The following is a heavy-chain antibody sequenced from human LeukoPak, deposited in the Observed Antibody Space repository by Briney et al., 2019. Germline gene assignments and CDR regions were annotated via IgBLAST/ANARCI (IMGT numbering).Heavy chain of an antibody. CDR3: ARGSGGYSYGYYFDY. J-gene: IGHJ4*02. Sequence: PSETLSLTCAVPGDSISSYYWSWIRQPPGEGLEWIGFLYSSGSTNYNPSLKSRVTISEDTSKNHFSLKLSSVTAADTAVYYCARGSGGYSYGYYFDYWGQGTLVTVSS. CDR2: LYSSGST. CDR1: GDSISSYY. V-gene: IGHV4-59*01. D-gene: IGHD5-18*01.